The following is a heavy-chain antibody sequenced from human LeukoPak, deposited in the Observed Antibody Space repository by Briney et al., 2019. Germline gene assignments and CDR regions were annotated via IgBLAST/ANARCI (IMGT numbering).Heavy chain of an antibody. CDR2: IYYSVST. CDR3: ARQPGRSRWGIAAAGTFDY. V-gene: IGHV4-39*01. J-gene: IGHJ4*02. Sequence: SETLSLTCTVSGGSISSSSYYWGWIRQPPGKGLEWIGSIYYSVSTYDNPSLKSRVTISVDTSKNQFSLKLSSVTAADTAVYYCARQPGRSRWGIAAAGTFDYWGQGTLVTVSS. D-gene: IGHD6-13*01. CDR1: GGSISSSSYY.